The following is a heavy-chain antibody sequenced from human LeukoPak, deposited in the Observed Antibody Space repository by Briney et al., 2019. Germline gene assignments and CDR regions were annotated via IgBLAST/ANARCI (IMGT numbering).Heavy chain of an antibody. D-gene: IGHD3-16*01. CDR2: VSPNSGKT. CDR1: GYSFIIYD. J-gene: IGHJ3*01. CDR3: ARPVHSGGVRDPLDV. Sequence: ASVTVSCKCAGYSFIIYDINWGRQAPGEGREWRGWVSPNSGKTGYLPKFQGRIAFTSNPPPATAYMALHSLTSADTALYFCARPVHSGGVRDPLDVWGQGSMVTVSS. V-gene: IGHV1-8*01.